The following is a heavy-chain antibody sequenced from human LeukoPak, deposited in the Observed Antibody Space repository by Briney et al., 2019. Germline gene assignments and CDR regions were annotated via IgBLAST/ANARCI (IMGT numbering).Heavy chain of an antibody. CDR2: IYYSGST. CDR1: GGSISSSSYY. J-gene: IGHJ4*02. V-gene: IGHV4-39*07. Sequence: PSETLSLTCTVSGGSISSSSYYWGWIRQPPGKGLEWIGSIYYSGSTYYNPSLKSRVTISVDTSKNQFSLKLSSVTAADTAVYYCAGQARITMTLYWGQGTLVTVSS. D-gene: IGHD3-22*01. CDR3: AGQARITMTLY.